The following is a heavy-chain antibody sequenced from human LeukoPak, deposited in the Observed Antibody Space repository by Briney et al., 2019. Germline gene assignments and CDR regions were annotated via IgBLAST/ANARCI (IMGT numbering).Heavy chain of an antibody. J-gene: IGHJ4*02. V-gene: IGHV3-53*01. CDR3: ARDFSGYSQPRVD. CDR2: IYSGGST. Sequence: GGSLRLSCAASGFTVSSNYMSWVRQAPGKGLEWVSVIYSGGSTYYADSVKGRFTISRDNSKNTLYLQMNSLRAEDTAVYYCARDFSGYSQPRVDWGQGTLVTVSS. CDR1: GFTVSSNY. D-gene: IGHD5-18*01.